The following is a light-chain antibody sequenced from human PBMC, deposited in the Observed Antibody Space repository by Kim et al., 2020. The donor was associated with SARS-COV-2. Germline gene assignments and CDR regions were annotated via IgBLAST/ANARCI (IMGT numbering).Light chain of an antibody. CDR2: DTR. V-gene: IGLV7-46*01. Sequence: GTVTLTCGASTGAVTSGHYPYWCQQKPGQAPRTLIYDTRDKYSWTPARFSGSLLGGKAALTLSGAQPEDEAEYYCLLSYNGARERVFGGGTQLTVL. CDR3: LLSYNGARERV. CDR1: TGAVTSGHY. J-gene: IGLJ3*02.